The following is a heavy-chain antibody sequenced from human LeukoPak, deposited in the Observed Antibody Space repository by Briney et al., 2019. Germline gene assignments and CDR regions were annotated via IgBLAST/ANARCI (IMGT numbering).Heavy chain of an antibody. J-gene: IGHJ6*03. D-gene: IGHD2-2*01. V-gene: IGHV3-48*01. CDR1: GFTFSSYS. CDR3: ARLPVVPAAIIYYYYYYMDV. CDR2: ISSSSSTI. Sequence: GGSLRLSCAASGFTFSSYSMNWVRQAPGKGLEWVTYISSSSSTIYYADSVKGRFTISRDNAKNSLYLQMNSLRAEDTAVYYCARLPVVPAAIIYYYYYYMDVWGKGTTVTVSS.